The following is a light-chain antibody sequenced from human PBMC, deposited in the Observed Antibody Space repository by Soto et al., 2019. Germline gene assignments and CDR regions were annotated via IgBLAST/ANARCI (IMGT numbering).Light chain of an antibody. Sequence: EIAMTQSPATLSVSPGERATLSCRASQSVSSNLAWYQQKPGQAPRLLIYGASTRATGIPARFSGSGSGTEFTLTNSSLQSEDFAVYYCQQYNNWPRTFGQGTKVDIK. CDR1: QSVSSN. CDR3: QQYNNWPRT. CDR2: GAS. V-gene: IGKV3-15*01. J-gene: IGKJ1*01.